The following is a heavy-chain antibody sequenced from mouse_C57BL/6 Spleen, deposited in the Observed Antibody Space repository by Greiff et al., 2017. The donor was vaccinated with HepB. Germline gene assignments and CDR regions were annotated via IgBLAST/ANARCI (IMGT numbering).Heavy chain of an antibody. CDR2: IDPKSGGT. Sequence: QVQLQQPGAELVKPGASVKLSCKASGYTFTSYWMHWVKQRTGRGLEWIGRIDPKSGGTKYNEKFKSKATLTVDNPSSTAYMQLSSLTSEDSAVYYCARGWDDWFAYWGQGTLVTVSA. V-gene: IGHV1-72*01. J-gene: IGHJ3*01. CDR1: GYTFTSYW. CDR3: ARGWDDWFAY. D-gene: IGHD4-1*01.